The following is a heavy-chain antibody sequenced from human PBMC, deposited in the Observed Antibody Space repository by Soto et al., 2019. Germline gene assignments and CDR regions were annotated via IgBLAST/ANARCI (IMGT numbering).Heavy chain of an antibody. CDR1: GGTFRSYT. Sequence: QVQLVQSGAAVKKPGSSVKVSCKASGGTFRSYTISWVRQAPGQGLEWMGRIIPILGIANYAQKFQGRVTITADKSTSTAYMELSSLRSEDTAVYYCATSILTGYYYGMDVWGQGTTVTVSS. D-gene: IGHD3-9*01. J-gene: IGHJ6*02. CDR2: IIPILGIA. V-gene: IGHV1-69*02. CDR3: ATSILTGYYYGMDV.